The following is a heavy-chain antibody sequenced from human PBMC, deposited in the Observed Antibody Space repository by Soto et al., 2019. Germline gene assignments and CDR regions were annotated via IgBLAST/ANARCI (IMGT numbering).Heavy chain of an antibody. CDR3: EKDRRADWDSYSYYAMDV. CDR2: IIPIYGTA. V-gene: IGHV1-69*01. CDR1: GVTFSSFT. D-gene: IGHD1-26*01. Sequence: QGQLVQSWAEVKKPGSSVKVSCKASGVTFSSFTISWVRQAPGQGLEWMGGIIPIYGTANYAQKFQGRVTITEDASTRTAYMELSSLSSEDTAVYYCEKDRRADWDSYSYYAMDVWGQGPTVTVSS. J-gene: IGHJ6*02.